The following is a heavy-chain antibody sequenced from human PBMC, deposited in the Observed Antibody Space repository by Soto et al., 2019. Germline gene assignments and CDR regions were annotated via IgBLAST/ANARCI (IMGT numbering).Heavy chain of an antibody. Sequence: QVQLQESGPGLVKPSETLSLTCSVSGGSISSYYWNWIRQPAGKGLEWIGRIYSSGSTNYNPSLKSRVTMSVDTSKYQFSLKVSAVTAADTAVYYCARARGSAIASTLDYWGQGTLVTVSS. CDR1: GGSISSYY. CDR3: ARARGSAIASTLDY. V-gene: IGHV4-4*07. CDR2: IYSSGST. D-gene: IGHD2-15*01. J-gene: IGHJ4*02.